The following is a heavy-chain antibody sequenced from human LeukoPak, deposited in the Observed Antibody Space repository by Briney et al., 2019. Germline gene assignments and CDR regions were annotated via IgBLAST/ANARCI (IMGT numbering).Heavy chain of an antibody. V-gene: IGHV4-59*13. D-gene: IGHD2-8*01. J-gene: IGHJ6*02. CDR2: IYYSGSV. CDR1: GGSMSSFY. CDR3: ARSNGNYYYYGMDV. Sequence: SETLSLTCNVSGGSMSSFYWSWIRQPPGKELEWIAYIYYSGSVDYNPSLKSRVTISIDTSKNQFSLKLSSVTAADTAVYFCARSNGNYYYYGMDVWGQGSTVTVCS.